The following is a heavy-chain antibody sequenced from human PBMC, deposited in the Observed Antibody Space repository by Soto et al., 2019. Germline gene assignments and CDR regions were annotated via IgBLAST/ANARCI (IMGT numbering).Heavy chain of an antibody. Sequence: ASVKVSCKTSGYDFTAYDINWVRQASGQGLEWMGWMNPINGATGSARRFQGRVSMTRNTATGTAYLELTSLRSDDTGVYYCGRGPSPRAPAGGTPYYYAMDVWGQGATVTVSS. CDR2: MNPINGAT. CDR1: GYDFTAYD. J-gene: IGHJ6*02. CDR3: GRGPSPRAPAGGTPYYYAMDV. V-gene: IGHV1-8*02. D-gene: IGHD6-13*01.